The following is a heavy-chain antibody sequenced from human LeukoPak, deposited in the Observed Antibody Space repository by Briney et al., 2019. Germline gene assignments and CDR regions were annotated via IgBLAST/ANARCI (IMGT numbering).Heavy chain of an antibody. J-gene: IGHJ4*02. Sequence: PGGSLRLSCAASGFTFGSYAMSWVRQAPGKGLEWVSAISGSGGSTYYADSVKGRFAISRDNSKNTLYLQMNSLGAEDTAVYYCAKDGMATISYYFDYRGQGTLVTVSS. CDR2: ISGSGGST. CDR3: AKDGMATISYYFDY. D-gene: IGHD5-24*01. CDR1: GFTFGSYA. V-gene: IGHV3-23*01.